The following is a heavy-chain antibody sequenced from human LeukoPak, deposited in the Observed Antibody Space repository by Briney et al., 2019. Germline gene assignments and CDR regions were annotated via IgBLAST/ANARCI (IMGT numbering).Heavy chain of an antibody. CDR2: ISSISTYI. V-gene: IGHV3-21*01. CDR1: GFTFTDYS. D-gene: IGHD3-22*01. Sequence: KSGGSLRLSCAASGFTFTDYSMNWVRQAPGKGLDWVSSISSISTYIYYADSVKGRFTISRDNARNSVYLQMNSLRAEDTAVYYCARNYYDRSGYSDTFDYWGQGTLVTVSS. CDR3: ARNYYDRSGYSDTFDY. J-gene: IGHJ4*02.